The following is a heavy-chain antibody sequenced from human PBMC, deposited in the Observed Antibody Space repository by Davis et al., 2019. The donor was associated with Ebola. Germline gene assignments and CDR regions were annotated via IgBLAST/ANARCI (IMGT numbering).Heavy chain of an antibody. J-gene: IGHJ4*02. V-gene: IGHV3-7*03. CDR1: GFTFSSYW. Sequence: GGSLRLSCAASGFTFSSYWMSWVRQAPGKGLEWVANIKQDGSEKYYVDSVKGRFTISRDNAKNSLYLQMNSLRAEDTAVYYCARDGVITIFGRLSWGQGTLVTVSS. CDR3: ARDGVITIFGRLS. CDR2: IKQDGSEK. D-gene: IGHD3-3*01.